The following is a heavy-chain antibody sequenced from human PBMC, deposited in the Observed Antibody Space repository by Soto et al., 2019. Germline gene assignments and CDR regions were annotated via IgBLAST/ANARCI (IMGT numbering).Heavy chain of an antibody. D-gene: IGHD4-17*01. CDR2: IDPGDSDT. V-gene: IGHV5-51*01. Sequence: VESLTISCKVSGYSFTSYWISWVRQMPGKGLEWMGRIDPGDSDTRYSPSFQGQVTFSADKSINTAYLQWSSLKASDTAMYYCARHGFYGDYASNYFDPWGQGTLVTVSS. CDR3: ARHGFYGDYASNYFDP. J-gene: IGHJ5*02. CDR1: GYSFTSYW.